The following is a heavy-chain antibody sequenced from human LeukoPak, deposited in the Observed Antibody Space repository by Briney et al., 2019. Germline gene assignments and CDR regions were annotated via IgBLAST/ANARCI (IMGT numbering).Heavy chain of an antibody. CDR3: ARDYDWAFDF. CDR2: INHDGQRI. J-gene: IGHJ4*02. V-gene: IGHV3-48*02. D-gene: IGHD3-9*01. CDR1: GFIFGDYV. Sequence: PGGSLRLSCAASGFIFGDYVMSWARQAPGKGLEWISYINHDGQRIYYAESVRGRFTISRDNGKNSLYLQMNSLRDEDAALYYCARDYDWAFDFWGQGTPVTVSS.